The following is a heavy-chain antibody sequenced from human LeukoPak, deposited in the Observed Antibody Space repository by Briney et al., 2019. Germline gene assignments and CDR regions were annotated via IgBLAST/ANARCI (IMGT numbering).Heavy chain of an antibody. CDR1: GGSISSGDYY. CDR2: TYFSGST. Sequence: SQTLSLTCTVSGGSISSGDYYWSWIRQPPGKGLEWIGYTYFSGSTYYNPSLKGRVTISVDTSKNQFSLKLSSVTAADTAVYYCARDPGGYYFDYWGQGTLVTVSS. CDR3: ARDPGGYYFDY. V-gene: IGHV4-30-4*01. D-gene: IGHD3-10*01. J-gene: IGHJ4*02.